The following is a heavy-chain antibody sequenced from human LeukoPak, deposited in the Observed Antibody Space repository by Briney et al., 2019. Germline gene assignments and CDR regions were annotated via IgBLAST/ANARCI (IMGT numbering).Heavy chain of an antibody. J-gene: IGHJ5*02. CDR3: ARDGLFHSGSWYLGPNNWFDP. D-gene: IGHD6-13*01. CDR2: ISSSSSTI. V-gene: IGHV3-48*01. Sequence: PGGSLRLSCAASGFTFSSYSMNWVRQAPGKGLEWVSYISSSSSTIYYADSVKGRFTISRDNAKNSLYLQMNSLRAEDTAVYYCARDGLFHSGSWYLGPNNWFDPWGQGTLVTVSS. CDR1: GFTFSSYS.